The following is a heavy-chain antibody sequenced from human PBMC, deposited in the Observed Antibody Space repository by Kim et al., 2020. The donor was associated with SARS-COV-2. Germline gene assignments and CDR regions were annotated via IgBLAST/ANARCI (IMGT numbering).Heavy chain of an antibody. D-gene: IGHD5-12*01. V-gene: IGHV5-10-1*01. CDR3: ASTRSIVATTQAGDY. J-gene: IGHJ4*02. CDR2: IDPSDSYT. CDR1: GYSFTSYW. Sequence: GESLKISCKGSGYSFTSYWISWVRQMPGKGLEWMGRIDPSDSYTNYSPSFQGHVTISADKSISTAYLQWSSLTASDTAMYYCASTRSIVATTQAGDYWGQGTLVTVSS.